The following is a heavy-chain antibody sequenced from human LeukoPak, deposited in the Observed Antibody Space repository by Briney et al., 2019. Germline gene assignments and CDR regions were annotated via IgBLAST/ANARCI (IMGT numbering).Heavy chain of an antibody. V-gene: IGHV4-38-2*02. J-gene: IGHJ4*02. CDR2: IYHSGST. CDR1: GYSISSGYY. Sequence: SETLSLTCAVSGYSISSGYYWGWIRQPPGKGLEWIGSIYHSGSTYYNPSLKSRVTISVDTSKNQFSLKLSSVTAADTAVYYCARESMTAAGWSWGQGTLVTVSS. CDR3: ARESMTAAGWS. D-gene: IGHD6-13*01.